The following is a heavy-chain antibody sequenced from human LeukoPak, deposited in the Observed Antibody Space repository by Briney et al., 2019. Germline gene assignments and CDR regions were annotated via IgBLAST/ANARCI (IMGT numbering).Heavy chain of an antibody. V-gene: IGHV4-34*01. CDR3: ASVNDSSGYIDY. CDR1: GGSFSGYY. J-gene: IGHJ4*02. Sequence: SETLSLTCAVYGGSFSGYYWSWIRQPPGKGLEWIGEINHSGSTNYNPSLKSRVTISVDTSKNQFSLKLSSVTAADTAVYYCASVNDSSGYIDYWGQGTLVAVSS. D-gene: IGHD3-22*01. CDR2: INHSGST.